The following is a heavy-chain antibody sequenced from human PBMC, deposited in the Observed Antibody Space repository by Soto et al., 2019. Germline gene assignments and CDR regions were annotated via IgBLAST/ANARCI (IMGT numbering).Heavy chain of an antibody. CDR1: GFTFSAYA. V-gene: IGHV3-23*01. CDR2: ISDSGGST. Sequence: EVQLLESGGGLVQPGGSLRLSCAASGFTFSAYAMSWVRQAPGKGLEWVSAISDSGGSTYSADSVKGRFTISRDNSRNTLYLQMNSLRADDTAVYYCAKGSRGCRPYYFDYWGQGTLVTVSS. D-gene: IGHD3-22*01. CDR3: AKGSRGCRPYYFDY. J-gene: IGHJ4*02.